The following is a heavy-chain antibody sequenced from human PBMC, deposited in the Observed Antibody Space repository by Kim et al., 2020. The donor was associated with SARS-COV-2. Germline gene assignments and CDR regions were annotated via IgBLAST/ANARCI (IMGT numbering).Heavy chain of an antibody. J-gene: IGHJ4*02. CDR3: AKDPFVVVVAATRDDDGD. Sequence: GGSLRLSCAASGFTFSSYAMSWVRQAPGKGLEWVSAISGSGGSTYYADSVKGRFTISRDNSKNTLYLQMNSLRAEDTAVYYCAKDPFVVVVAATRDDDGDWGQGTLVTVSS. CDR2: ISGSGGST. V-gene: IGHV3-23*01. D-gene: IGHD2-15*01. CDR1: GFTFSSYA.